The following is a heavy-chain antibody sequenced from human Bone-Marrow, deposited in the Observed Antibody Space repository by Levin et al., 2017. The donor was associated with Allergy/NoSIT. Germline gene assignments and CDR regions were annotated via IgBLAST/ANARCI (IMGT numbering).Heavy chain of an antibody. V-gene: IGHV3-33*01. J-gene: IGHJ3*01. CDR2: IWYDGSNQ. D-gene: IGHD6-19*01. Sequence: GGSLRLSCAASGFTFGGYGMHWVRQAPGKGLEWVAVIWYDGSNQYYADSVKGRFTVSRDNSENMMYLQMNSLRVEDTAVYYCAREQWAEDDALDPWGQGAMVTVSS. CDR1: GFTFGGYG. CDR3: AREQWAEDDALDP.